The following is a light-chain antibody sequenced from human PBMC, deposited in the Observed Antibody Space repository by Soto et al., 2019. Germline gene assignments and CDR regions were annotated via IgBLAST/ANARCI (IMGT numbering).Light chain of an antibody. CDR2: DTS. V-gene: IGKV1-33*01. CDR1: QDISNY. CDR3: QQYDNLPPCT. J-gene: IGKJ3*01. Sequence: IQMTQSPSSLSASVGDRVTITCQASQDISNYLNWYQHKPGRAPKLLIYDTSNLEAGVPSRFSGSGSGTDFTFTITSLQPEDIATYYCQQYDNLPPCTFGPGTKVDIK.